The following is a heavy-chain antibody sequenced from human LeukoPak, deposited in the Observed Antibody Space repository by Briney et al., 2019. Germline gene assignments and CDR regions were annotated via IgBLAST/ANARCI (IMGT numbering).Heavy chain of an antibody. CDR1: GYTFTSYG. V-gene: IGHV1-18*04. Sequence: ASVKVTFKCSGYTFTSYGISWLRQPPGQGLEWVGGISIYYGNTNNSQKLQGRITMTTDTYTSSAYMELRSLRYDDAAVCDCARAAGTMTLGYWGQGTLVTVS. D-gene: IGHD6-13*01. CDR3: ARAAGTMTLGY. J-gene: IGHJ4*02. CDR2: ISIYYGNT.